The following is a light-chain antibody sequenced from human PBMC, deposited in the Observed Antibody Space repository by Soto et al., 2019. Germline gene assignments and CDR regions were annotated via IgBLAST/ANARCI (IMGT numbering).Light chain of an antibody. J-gene: IGKJ4*01. CDR3: QQYDNLLLT. Sequence: DIPMTQSPSSLSASLGDTVTITCQASHDIANYLNWYQHKPGKAPKLLIYDASNLEAGVPSRFSGSGSGTQFVFTISSLQPEDVATYYCQQYDNLLLTFGGGTKVEIK. CDR2: DAS. CDR1: HDIANY. V-gene: IGKV1-33*01.